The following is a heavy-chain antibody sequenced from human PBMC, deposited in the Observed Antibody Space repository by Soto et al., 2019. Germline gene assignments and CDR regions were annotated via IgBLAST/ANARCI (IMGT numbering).Heavy chain of an antibody. J-gene: IGHJ4*02. CDR1: GFTFSRYA. D-gene: IGHD3-9*01. CDR3: AKANFRYFDRLLLFDY. CDR2: ISGSGGST. V-gene: IGHV3-23*01. Sequence: EVQLLESGGGLVQPGGSLRLSFAASGFTFSRYAMSWVRQAPGKGLEWVSAISGSGGSTYYADSVKGRFTISSDNSKHTLYLQMNSLRDEDTAVYYCAKANFRYFDRLLLFDYWGQGTLVTGSS.